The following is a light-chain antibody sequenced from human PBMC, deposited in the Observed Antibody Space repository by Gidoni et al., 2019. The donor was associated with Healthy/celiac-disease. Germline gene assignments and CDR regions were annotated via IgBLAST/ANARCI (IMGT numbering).Light chain of an antibody. CDR1: QSVSSSY. CDR3: QQYGSSPGT. Sequence: ESVLTQSPGTLSLSPGERATLSCRASQSVSSSYLAWYQQKPGQAPRLLIYGASSRATGIPDRFSGSGSGTDFTLTISRLEPEDFAVYYCQQYGSSPGTFGQGPKVEIK. V-gene: IGKV3-20*01. CDR2: GAS. J-gene: IGKJ1*01.